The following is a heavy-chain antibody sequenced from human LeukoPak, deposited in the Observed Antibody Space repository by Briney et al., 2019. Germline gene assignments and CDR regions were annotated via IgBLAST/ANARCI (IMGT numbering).Heavy chain of an antibody. CDR2: IRSKANSYAT. J-gene: IGHJ5*02. Sequence: HPGGSLRLSCAASGFTFSGSAMHWVLQASGKGLEWVGRIRSKANSYATAYAASVKGRFTISRDDSKNTAYLQMNSLKTEDTAVYYCTRLTPSPSSWGQGTLVTVSS. V-gene: IGHV3-73*01. CDR3: TRLTPSPSS. CDR1: GFTFSGSA. D-gene: IGHD1-14*01.